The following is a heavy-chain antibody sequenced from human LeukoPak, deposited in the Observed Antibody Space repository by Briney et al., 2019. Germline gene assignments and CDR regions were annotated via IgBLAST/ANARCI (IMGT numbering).Heavy chain of an antibody. CDR2: ISSSSSTI. D-gene: IGHD2/OR15-2a*01. CDR3: ARVLIVRQLSYYYYGMDV. V-gene: IGHV3-48*01. Sequence: PGGSLRLSCAASGFTFSSYSMNWVRQAPGKGLEWVSYISSSSSTIYYADSVKGRFTISRDNAKNSLYLQMNSLRAEDTAVYYCARVLIVRQLSYYYYGMDVWGQGTTVTVSS. CDR1: GFTFSSYS. J-gene: IGHJ6*02.